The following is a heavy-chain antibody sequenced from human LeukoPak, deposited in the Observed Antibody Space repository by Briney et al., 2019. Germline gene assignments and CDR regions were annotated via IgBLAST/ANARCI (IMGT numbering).Heavy chain of an antibody. J-gene: IGHJ6*03. CDR1: GVSISSSYSY. Sequence: PSETLSLTCTVSGVSISSSYSYWGWIRQPPGMGLEWLGSIYYTGNTYYNASLKSQVSIPIDTSKNQFSLKLTSVTAADTAVYYCARTTEAHSWQTRYYSYYMDVWGKGTTVTVSS. CDR2: IYYTGNT. V-gene: IGHV4-39*01. D-gene: IGHD6-13*01. CDR3: ARTTEAHSWQTRYYSYYMDV.